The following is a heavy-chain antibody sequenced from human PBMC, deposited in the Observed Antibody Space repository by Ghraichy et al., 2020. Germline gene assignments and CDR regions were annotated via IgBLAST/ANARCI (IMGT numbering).Heavy chain of an antibody. V-gene: IGHV3-7*01. J-gene: IGHJ4*02. D-gene: IGHD3-3*01. CDR1: GFTFSSYW. Sequence: GSLRLSCAASGFTFSSYWMSWVRQAPGKGLEWVANIKQDGSEKYYVDSVKGRFTISRDNAKNSLYLQMNSLRAEDTAVYYCARDSFGVVMYFDYWGQGTLVTVSS. CDR2: IKQDGSEK. CDR3: ARDSFGVVMYFDY.